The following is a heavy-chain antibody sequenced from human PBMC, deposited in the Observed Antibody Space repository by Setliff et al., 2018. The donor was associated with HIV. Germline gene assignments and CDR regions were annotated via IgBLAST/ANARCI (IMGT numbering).Heavy chain of an antibody. CDR2: ISGSGGST. Sequence: LRLSCAASGFTFSSYAMSWVRQAPGKGLEWVSAISGSGGSTYYADSVKGRFTISRDNSKNTLYLQMNSLRAEDTAVYYCAKTKFSSGFQETLDYWGQGTLVTVSS. CDR3: AKTKFSSGFQETLDY. D-gene: IGHD3-22*01. V-gene: IGHV3-23*01. CDR1: GFTFSSYA. J-gene: IGHJ4*02.